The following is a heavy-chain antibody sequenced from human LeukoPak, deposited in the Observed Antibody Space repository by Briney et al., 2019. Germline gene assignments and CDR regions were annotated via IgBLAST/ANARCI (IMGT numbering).Heavy chain of an antibody. CDR2: FDPEDGET. Sequence: ASVKVSCKASGGTFSSYAISWVRQAPGQGLEWMGGFDPEDGETIYAQKFQGRVTMTEDTSTDTAYMELSSLRSEDTAVYYCATVEGGYYQYYFDYWGQGTLVTVSS. CDR1: GGTFSSYA. CDR3: ATVEGGYYQYYFDY. D-gene: IGHD3-22*01. V-gene: IGHV1-24*01. J-gene: IGHJ4*02.